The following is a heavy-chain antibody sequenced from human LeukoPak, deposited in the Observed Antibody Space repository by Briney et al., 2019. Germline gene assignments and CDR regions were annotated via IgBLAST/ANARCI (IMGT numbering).Heavy chain of an antibody. Sequence: GGFLRLSCAASGFTFSSYSMNWVRQAPGKGLEWVSSISSSSSYIYYADSVKGRFTISRDNAKNSLYLQMNSLRAEDTAVYYCARFLSGNAFVIWGQGTMVTVSS. CDR1: GFTFSSYS. D-gene: IGHD6-13*01. CDR2: ISSSSSYI. J-gene: IGHJ3*02. CDR3: ARFLSGNAFVI. V-gene: IGHV3-21*01.